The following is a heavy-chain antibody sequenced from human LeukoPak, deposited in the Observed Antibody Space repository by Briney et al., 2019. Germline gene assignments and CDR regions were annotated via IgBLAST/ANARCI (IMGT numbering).Heavy chain of an antibody. J-gene: IGHJ4*02. CDR1: GGSISSYY. CDR3: AREGRVGATYYFDY. CDR2: IYYSGST. Sequence: SETLFLTCTVSGGSISSYYWSWIRQPPGKGLEWIGNIYYSGSTNYNPSLKSRVTISVDTSKNQFSLKLSSVTAADTAVYYCAREGRVGATYYFDYWGQGTLVTVSS. V-gene: IGHV4-59*12. D-gene: IGHD1-26*01.